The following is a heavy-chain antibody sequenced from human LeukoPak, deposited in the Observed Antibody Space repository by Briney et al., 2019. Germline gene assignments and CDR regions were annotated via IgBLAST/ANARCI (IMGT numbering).Heavy chain of an antibody. J-gene: IGHJ4*03. CDR3: ARGKATTVPCFDY. D-gene: IGHD4-17*01. V-gene: IGHV4-59*01. CDR1: GGSISGYH. CDR2: IYYSGSS. Sequence: SETLSLTCNVSGGSISGYHWSWIRQPPGKGLEWLGYIYYSGSSNYNPSLKSRVTISADTSKNQFSLKLSSVTAEDTAVYYCARGKATTVPCFDYWGKGTTVTVSS.